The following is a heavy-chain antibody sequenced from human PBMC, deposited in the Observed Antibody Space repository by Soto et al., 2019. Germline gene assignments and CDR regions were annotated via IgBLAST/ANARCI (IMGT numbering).Heavy chain of an antibody. CDR1: GFTVSDHY. J-gene: IGHJ5*02. D-gene: IGHD3-10*01. CDR2: IHPGGDT. CDR3: TRGLDQFKVRFDP. V-gene: IGHV3-53*02. Sequence: EVQLVQTGGDLIQPGGSLRLSCAASGFTVSDHYMSWVRQAPGKGLEWVSSIHPGGDTFYEDSVKGRFRFSRDISKNTVYLQMNRLRLEDTAVYYCTRGLDQFKVRFDPWGQGTLVTVSS.